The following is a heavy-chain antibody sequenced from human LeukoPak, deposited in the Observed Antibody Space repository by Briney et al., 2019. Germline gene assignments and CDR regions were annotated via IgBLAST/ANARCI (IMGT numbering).Heavy chain of an antibody. J-gene: IGHJ5*02. CDR3: ARGGYGDYGTRGNWFDP. CDR1: GGSISNYY. Sequence: PSETLSLTCTVSGGSISNYYWSWLRQPPGKGLEWIGYIYYSGSTNYNPSLKSRITISVDTSKNQFSLRLSSVTAADTAVYYCARGGYGDYGTRGNWFDPWGQGTLVTVFS. D-gene: IGHD4-17*01. CDR2: IYYSGST. V-gene: IGHV4-59*01.